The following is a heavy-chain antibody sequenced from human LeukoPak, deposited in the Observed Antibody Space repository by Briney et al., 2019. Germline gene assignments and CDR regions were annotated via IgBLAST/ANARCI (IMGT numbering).Heavy chain of an antibody. Sequence: GGSLRLSCAASGFTFSSYSMNWVRQAPGKGLEWVSYISGSDSTIYYADSVKGRFTISRDNAKNALYLQMNSLRADNTAIYYCAREERLRYWGQGTLVTVSS. V-gene: IGHV3-48*01. J-gene: IGHJ4*02. D-gene: IGHD5-24*01. CDR1: GFTFSSYS. CDR3: AREERLRY. CDR2: ISGSDSTI.